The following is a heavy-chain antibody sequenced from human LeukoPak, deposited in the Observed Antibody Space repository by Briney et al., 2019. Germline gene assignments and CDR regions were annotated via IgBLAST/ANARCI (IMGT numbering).Heavy chain of an antibody. D-gene: IGHD2-8*01. V-gene: IGHV3-21*06. J-gene: IGHJ4*02. CDR1: GFPFSSHS. Sequence: GGSLRLSCVASGFPFSSHSTNWVRQAPGKGLEWVSSISSSSRYIYYADSVKGRFTISRDNRKNLVYLQMNSLRAEDTAVYYCARDVLGGFDYWGQGTLVTVSS. CDR3: ARDVLGGFDY. CDR2: ISSSSRYI.